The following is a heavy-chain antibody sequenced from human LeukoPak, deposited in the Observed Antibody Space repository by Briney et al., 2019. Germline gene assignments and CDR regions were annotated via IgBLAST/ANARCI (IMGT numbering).Heavy chain of an antibody. D-gene: IGHD1-20*01. CDR1: GGSISSYY. CDR2: IYYSGST. V-gene: IGHV4-59*08. CDR3: ARHRLTGYFDY. J-gene: IGHJ4*02. Sequence: PSETLSLTCTVSGGSISSYYWSWIRQPPGKGLEWIGYIYYSGSTNYNPSLKSRVTISVDTSKNQFSLKLSSVTAADTAVYYCARHRLTGYFDYWGQGTLVTVSS.